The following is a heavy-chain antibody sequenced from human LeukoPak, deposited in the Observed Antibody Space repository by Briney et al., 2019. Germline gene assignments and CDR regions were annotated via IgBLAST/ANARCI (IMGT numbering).Heavy chain of an antibody. D-gene: IGHD4-17*01. Sequence: PSETLSLTCTVSGGSIRSSYYYWGWIRQPPGKGLEWIGEIDHSGSTNYNPSLKSRVTISVDTSKNQFSLKLSSVTAADTAVYYCAYGDLFYFFDYWGQGTLVTVSS. J-gene: IGHJ4*02. CDR3: AYGDLFYFFDY. CDR1: GGSIRSSYYY. CDR2: IDHSGST. V-gene: IGHV4-39*07.